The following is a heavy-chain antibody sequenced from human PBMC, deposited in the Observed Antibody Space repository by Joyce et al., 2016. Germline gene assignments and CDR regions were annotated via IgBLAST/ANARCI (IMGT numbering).Heavy chain of an antibody. J-gene: IGHJ5*02. D-gene: IGHD3-16*01. Sequence: QVQLQELGPGLVKSSGTLSLTCTVSGGSVSRTGDFWSWFRQSPATCLEWIGQISYIGNTNYKSSFKGRVTISIDSSKNQFSLRLNSVTSADTAVYYCARVCCFGRFDPWGQGTLVSVSS. CDR3: ARVCCFGRFDP. V-gene: IGHV4-61*08. CDR2: ISYIGNT. CDR1: GGSVSRTGDF.